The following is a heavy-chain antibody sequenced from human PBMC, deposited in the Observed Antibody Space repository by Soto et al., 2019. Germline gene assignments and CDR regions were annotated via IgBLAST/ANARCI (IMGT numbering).Heavy chain of an antibody. CDR1: GGSISSSGCY. Sequence: SVSLSLTCTVCGGSISSSGCYWRRIRQHSGQGLSWIGKLSYGGSTYYNPSRKSRVTISVDTSKNEFSLKLSCVSVADTAVYYCARGRVFDYWGQGTLVTVSS. CDR2: LSYGGST. CDR3: ARGRVFDY. J-gene: IGHJ4*02. V-gene: IGHV4-31*03.